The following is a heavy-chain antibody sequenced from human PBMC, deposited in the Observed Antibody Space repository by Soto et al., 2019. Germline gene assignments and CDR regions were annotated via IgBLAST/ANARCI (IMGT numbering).Heavy chain of an antibody. J-gene: IGHJ6*02. Sequence: ASVKVACKTSGYTFSNYDIDWVRQATGQGLEWMAWMDPNSGNTGYAQKFQGRLTVTWDTSIATAYVELSSLTFDDTAVYYCAKAFVPGWSRYGVDVQGQGTTVTVSS. CDR1: GYTFSNYD. CDR2: MDPNSGNT. V-gene: IGHV1-8*01. CDR3: AKAFVPGWSRYGVDV. D-gene: IGHD6-19*01.